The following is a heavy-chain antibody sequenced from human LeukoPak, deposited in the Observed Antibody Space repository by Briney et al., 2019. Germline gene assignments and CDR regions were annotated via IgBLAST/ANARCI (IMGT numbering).Heavy chain of an antibody. J-gene: IGHJ4*02. CDR3: ARGAYDILTGYLYPVDY. D-gene: IGHD3-9*01. V-gene: IGHV1-18*01. Sequence: EASVKVSCKASGYTFTSYGISWVRQAPGQGLEWMGWISAYNGNTNYAQKLQGRVTMTTDTFTSTAYMELRSLRSDDTAVFYCARGAYDILTGYLYPVDYWGQGTLVTVSS. CDR1: GYTFTSYG. CDR2: ISAYNGNT.